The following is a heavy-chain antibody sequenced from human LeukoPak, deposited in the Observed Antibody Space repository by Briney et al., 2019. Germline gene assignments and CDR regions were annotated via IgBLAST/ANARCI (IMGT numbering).Heavy chain of an antibody. V-gene: IGHV3-30-3*01. Sequence: GRSLRLSCAAAGFSFNSYAMHWVRQAPGKGLEWVAVVSSDGDKKYYADSVKGRFTVSRDNSKNTMFLLLNSLTTEDTAVYFCARGPRGVVVPVDYWGQGTLVIVSS. CDR1: GFSFNSYA. J-gene: IGHJ4*02. CDR2: VSSDGDKK. D-gene: IGHD2-15*01. CDR3: ARGPRGVVVPVDY.